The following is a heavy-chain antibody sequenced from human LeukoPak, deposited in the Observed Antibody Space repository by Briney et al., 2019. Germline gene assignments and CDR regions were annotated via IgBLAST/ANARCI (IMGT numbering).Heavy chain of an antibody. D-gene: IGHD2-2*01. V-gene: IGHV3-33*03. J-gene: IGHJ4*02. Sequence: GGSLRLSCAASGFSFSKYGLHWVRRPPGKGLEWVAVIWFDGSKQYYAESVKGRFTVSRDNSKSTLDLHVSSLSAEDTAIYYCAKDQYPGSGYCSGSSCYGGFDSWGQGTLVTISS. CDR3: AKDQYPGSGYCSGSSCYGGFDS. CDR2: IWFDGSKQ. CDR1: GFSFSKYG.